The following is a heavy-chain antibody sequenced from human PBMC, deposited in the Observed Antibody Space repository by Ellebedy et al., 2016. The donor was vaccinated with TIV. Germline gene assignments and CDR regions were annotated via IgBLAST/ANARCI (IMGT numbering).Heavy chain of an antibody. CDR3: VKEAEWLVPNV. CDR1: GFTFSSYG. D-gene: IGHD6-19*01. CDR2: ISSNGGST. Sequence: GGSLRLSXAASGFTFSSYGMHWVRQAPGKGLEYVSAISSNGGSTYYADSVKGRFTISRDNSKNTLYLQMSSLRAEDTAVYYCVKEAEWLVPNVWGQGTTVTVSS. J-gene: IGHJ6*02. V-gene: IGHV3-64D*06.